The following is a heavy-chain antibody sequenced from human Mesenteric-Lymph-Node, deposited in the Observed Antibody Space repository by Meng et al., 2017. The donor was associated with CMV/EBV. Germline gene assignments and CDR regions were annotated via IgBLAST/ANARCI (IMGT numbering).Heavy chain of an antibody. J-gene: IGHJ1*01. CDR3: ASGYCSSTSCHEYFQH. CDR2: IIPIFGTT. D-gene: IGHD2-2*03. Sequence: SGSTFSSYAISWVRQAPGQGLEWMGGIIPIFGTTNYAQKFQGRVTITTDESTSTAYMELSSLRSEDTAVYYCASGYCSSTSCHEYFQHWGQGTLVTVSS. V-gene: IGHV1-69*05. CDR1: GSTFSSYA.